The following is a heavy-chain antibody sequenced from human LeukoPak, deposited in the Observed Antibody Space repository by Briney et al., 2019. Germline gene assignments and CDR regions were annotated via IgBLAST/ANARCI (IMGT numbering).Heavy chain of an antibody. J-gene: IGHJ5*02. D-gene: IGHD3-3*01. V-gene: IGHV4-59*01. Sequence: SETLSLTCSVSGASLSSYYWGWIRQSPGKRLEWLGYISDTGKTDYTPSLKSRGTLSLDTSKNQFSLRLTSVTAADTAVYYCVTGYYEPFDNWGQGTLVTVSS. CDR1: GASLSSYY. CDR2: ISDTGKT. CDR3: VTGYYEPFDN.